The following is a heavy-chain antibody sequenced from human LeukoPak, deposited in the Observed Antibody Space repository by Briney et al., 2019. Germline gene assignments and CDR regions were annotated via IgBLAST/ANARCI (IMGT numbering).Heavy chain of an antibody. CDR1: GYTFSDYY. D-gene: IGHD4-23*01. V-gene: IGHV1-69*13. Sequence: GASVKVSSKASGYTFSDYYIHWVRQAPGQGPDWMGGIIPILGTANYAQKFQGRVTITADESTSTAYMELSSLTSEDTAVYYCATSPTGYSPGYWGQGTLVTVSS. CDR2: IIPILGTA. J-gene: IGHJ4*02. CDR3: ATSPTGYSPGY.